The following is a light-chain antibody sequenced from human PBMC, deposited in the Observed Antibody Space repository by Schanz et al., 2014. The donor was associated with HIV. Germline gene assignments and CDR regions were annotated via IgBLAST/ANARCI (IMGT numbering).Light chain of an antibody. Sequence: DIVMTQSPASLTVSLGERATFNCTSSQSVLFSSNNRNYLAWYRQRPGQPPNLLIYWASTRESGVPDRFSGSGSGTDFTLTISRLQAEDVALYYCQQYYSIPITFGQGTRLEIK. J-gene: IGKJ5*01. V-gene: IGKV4-1*01. CDR1: QSVLFSSNNRNY. CDR2: WAS. CDR3: QQYYSIPIT.